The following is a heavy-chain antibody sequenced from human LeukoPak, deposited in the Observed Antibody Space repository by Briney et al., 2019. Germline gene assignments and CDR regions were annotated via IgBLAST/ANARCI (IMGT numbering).Heavy chain of an antibody. J-gene: IGHJ5*02. V-gene: IGHV4-59*08. D-gene: IGHD3-10*01. CDR3: AGHDYYGSGSYR. CDR2: MYYSGST. Sequence: PSETLSLTCTVSGGSISSYQWSWIRQPPGKGLEWIGYMYYSGSTKYNPSLKSRVTISGDRSKNQFSLKLISVTAADAAVYYCAGHDYYGSGSYRWGQGTLVTVSS. CDR1: GGSISSYQ.